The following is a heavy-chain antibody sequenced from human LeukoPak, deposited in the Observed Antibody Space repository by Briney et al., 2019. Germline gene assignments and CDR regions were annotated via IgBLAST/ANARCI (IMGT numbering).Heavy chain of an antibody. CDR3: ARDHHFRGPYGETPRTSDY. Sequence: SVKVSCKASGGTFSSYTISWVRQAPGQGLEWMGRIIPILGIANYAQKFQGRVTITADKSTSTAYMELSSLRSEDTAVYYCARDHHFRGPYGETPRTSDYWGQGTLVTVSS. V-gene: IGHV1-69*04. CDR2: IIPILGIA. J-gene: IGHJ4*02. CDR1: GGTFSSYT. D-gene: IGHD3-10*01.